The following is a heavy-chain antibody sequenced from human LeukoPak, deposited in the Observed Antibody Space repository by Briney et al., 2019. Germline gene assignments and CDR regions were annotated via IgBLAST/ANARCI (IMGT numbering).Heavy chain of an antibody. V-gene: IGHV3-23*01. CDR3: AKDTGYCSGGSCYSRWFDP. D-gene: IGHD2-15*01. CDR1: GLAVGSNY. CDR2: ISGSGGST. J-gene: IGHJ5*02. Sequence: GGSLRLSCVASGLAVGSNYMGWARQAPGKGLEWVSAISGSGGSTYYADSVKGRFTISRDNSKNTLYLQMNSLRAEDTAVYYCAKDTGYCSGGSCYSRWFDPWGQGTLVTVSS.